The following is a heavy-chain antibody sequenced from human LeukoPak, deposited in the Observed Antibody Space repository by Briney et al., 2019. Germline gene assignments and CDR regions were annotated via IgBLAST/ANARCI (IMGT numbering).Heavy chain of an antibody. Sequence: GGSLRLSCAASGFTVSSNYMSWVRKAPGKGLEWVSVIYSGGSTYYADSVKGRFTISRDNSKNTLYLQMNSLRAEDTAVYYCARMRDSSGYFDYWGQGTLVTVSS. D-gene: IGHD3-22*01. CDR2: IYSGGST. CDR1: GFTVSSNY. J-gene: IGHJ4*02. V-gene: IGHV3-66*01. CDR3: ARMRDSSGYFDY.